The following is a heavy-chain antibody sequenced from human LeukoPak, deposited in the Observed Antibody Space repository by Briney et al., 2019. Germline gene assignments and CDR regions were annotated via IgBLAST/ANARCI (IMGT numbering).Heavy chain of an antibody. V-gene: IGHV1-2*04. CDR1: GYTFTSYG. J-gene: IGHJ6*02. CDR2: INPNSGGT. Sequence: GASVKVSCKASGYTFTSYGISWVRQAPGQGLEWMGWINPNSGGTNYAQKFQGWVTMTRDTSISTAYMELSRLRSDDTAVYYCARGGSYGSFYYYGMDVWGQGTTVTVSS. D-gene: IGHD1-26*01. CDR3: ARGGSYGSFYYYGMDV.